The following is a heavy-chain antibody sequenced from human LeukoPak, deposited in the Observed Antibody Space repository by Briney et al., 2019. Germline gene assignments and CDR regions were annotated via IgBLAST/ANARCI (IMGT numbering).Heavy chain of an antibody. CDR3: ARDPSGSWQWFDY. CDR1: GYTFSNFG. CDR2: ISGNNDNP. D-gene: IGHD1-26*01. J-gene: IGHJ4*02. V-gene: IGHV1-18*01. Sequence: ASVKVSCKTSGYTFSNFGINWVRQAPGQGLEWMGWISGNNDNPNYGQKFQGRFAVTTDSSTTTAYMELRNLTFDDTAVYYCARDPSGSWQWFDYWGQGTLVTVSS.